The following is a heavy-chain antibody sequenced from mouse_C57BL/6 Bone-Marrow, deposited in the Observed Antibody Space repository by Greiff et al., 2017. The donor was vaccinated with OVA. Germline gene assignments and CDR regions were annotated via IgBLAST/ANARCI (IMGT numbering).Heavy chain of an antibody. CDR2: IYPRDGST. J-gene: IGHJ3*01. CDR1: GYTFTSYD. Sequence: VQLQQSGPELVKPGASVKLSCKASGYTFTSYDINWVKQRPGQGLEWIGWIYPRDGSTKYNEKFKGKATLTVDTSSSTAYMELHSLTSEDSAVYFCARGGTWGWFAYWGQGTLVTVSA. V-gene: IGHV1-85*01. D-gene: IGHD4-1*01. CDR3: ARGGTWGWFAY.